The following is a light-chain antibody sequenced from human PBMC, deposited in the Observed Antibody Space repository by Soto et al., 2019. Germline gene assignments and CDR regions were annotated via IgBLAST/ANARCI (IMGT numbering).Light chain of an antibody. CDR1: QDLGTY. J-gene: IGKJ4*01. V-gene: IGKV1-12*01. CDR3: QQTKGFPFR. CDR2: AAS. Sequence: DIQMTQSPSSLSASVGGGVTITCRASQDLGTYVAWYQQIPGKPPKLLISAASTLHSGVPLRFRGSGSGTDFTLTVSGLQPEDFATYYCQQTKGFPFRFGGGTKVDIK.